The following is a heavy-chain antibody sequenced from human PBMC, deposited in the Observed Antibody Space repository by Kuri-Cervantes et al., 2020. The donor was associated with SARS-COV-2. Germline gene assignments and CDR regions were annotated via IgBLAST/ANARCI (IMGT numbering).Heavy chain of an antibody. D-gene: IGHD3-22*01. J-gene: IGHJ4*02. CDR3: AKDGARGSGYSYY. V-gene: IGHV3-11*04. CDR2: ISSSGSTI. Sequence: GESLKISCAASGFTFSDYHMSWIRQAPGKGLEWVSYISSSGSTIYYADSVKGRFTISRDNAKNSPYLQMNSLRAEDTAVYYCAKDGARGSGYSYYWGQGTLVTVSS. CDR1: GFTFSDYH.